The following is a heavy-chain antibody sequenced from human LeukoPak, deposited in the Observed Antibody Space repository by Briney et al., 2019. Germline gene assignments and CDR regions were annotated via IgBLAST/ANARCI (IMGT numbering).Heavy chain of an antibody. CDR2: INPNSGGT. V-gene: IGHV1-2*02. D-gene: IGHD2-2*01. Sequence: ASVKVSCRASGYTFTGYYMHWVRQAPGQGLEWVGWINPNSGGTNYAQKFQGRVTMTRDTSISTAYMELSRLRSDDTAVYYCARVVVPAAPSCDAFDIWGQGTMVTVSS. CDR3: ARVVVPAAPSCDAFDI. CDR1: GYTFTGYY. J-gene: IGHJ3*02.